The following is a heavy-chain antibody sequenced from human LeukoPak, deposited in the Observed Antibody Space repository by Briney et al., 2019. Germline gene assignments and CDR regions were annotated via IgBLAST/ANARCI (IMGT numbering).Heavy chain of an antibody. J-gene: IGHJ4*02. CDR1: GDTFTSNY. V-gene: IGHV1-46*01. CDR3: ARDQEGFDY. CDR2: IYPRDGST. Sequence: ASVKVSCKASGDTFTSNYIHWVRQAPGQGLEWMGMIYPRDGSTSYAQKFQGRVTVTRDTSTSTVHMELSGLRSEDTAVYYCARDQEGFDYWGQGTLVTVSS.